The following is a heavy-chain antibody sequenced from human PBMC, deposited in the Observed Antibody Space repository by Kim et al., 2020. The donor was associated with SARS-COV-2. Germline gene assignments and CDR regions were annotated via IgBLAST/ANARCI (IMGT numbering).Heavy chain of an antibody. J-gene: IGHJ4*02. CDR3: ARVRSNGYDNRYYFDY. Sequence: GGSLRLSCVVSGFTVSSNYMSWVRQAPGKGLEWVSVTYSGGSTYYADSVKGRFTISRDNSKNTLYLQMNSLRAEDTAVYYCARVRSNGYDNRYYFDYWGQGTLVTVSS. CDR2: TYSGGST. CDR1: GFTVSSNY. D-gene: IGHD5-12*01. V-gene: IGHV3-53*01.